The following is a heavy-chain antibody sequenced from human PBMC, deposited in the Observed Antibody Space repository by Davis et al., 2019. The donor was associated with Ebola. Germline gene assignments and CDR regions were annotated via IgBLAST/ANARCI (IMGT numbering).Heavy chain of an antibody. Sequence: SETLSLTCTVSGGSISSGDYYWSWIRQPPGKGLEWIGYIYYSGSTYYNPSLKSRVTISVDTSKNQFSLKLSSVTAADTAVYYCAKSGYSSSWRQNFDYWGQGTLVTVSS. J-gene: IGHJ4*02. CDR2: IYYSGST. CDR3: AKSGYSSSWRQNFDY. D-gene: IGHD6-13*01. V-gene: IGHV4-30-4*01. CDR1: GGSISSGDYY.